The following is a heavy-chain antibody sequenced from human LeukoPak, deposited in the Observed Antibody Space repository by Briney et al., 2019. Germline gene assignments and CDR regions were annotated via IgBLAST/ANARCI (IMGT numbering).Heavy chain of an antibody. J-gene: IGHJ4*02. Sequence: SETLSLTCSVSGGSMSSYYWSWIRQPAGKGLECIGRMYGSGSANYNPSLKSRVTMSVDTSKNQVSLKLSSVTAADTAVYYCARHPYYYDGSGYYDFWGQGTLVTVSS. V-gene: IGHV4-4*07. CDR3: ARHPYYYDGSGYYDF. D-gene: IGHD3-22*01. CDR1: GGSMSSYY. CDR2: MYGSGSA.